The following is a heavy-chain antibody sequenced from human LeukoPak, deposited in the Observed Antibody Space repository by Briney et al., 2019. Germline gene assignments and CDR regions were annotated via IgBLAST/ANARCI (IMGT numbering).Heavy chain of an antibody. CDR3: ARGPNSNWSGLDF. J-gene: IGHJ4*02. D-gene: IGHD6-6*01. Sequence: PGGSLRLSCAASGFTFSSYWMNWARQAPGKGLEWVASINHNGNVNYYVDSEKGRFTISRDNAKNTLYLQVNNLRAEDAAVYYCARGPNSNWSGLDFWGQGTLLTVSS. V-gene: IGHV3-7*01. CDR2: INHNGNVN. CDR1: GFTFSSYW.